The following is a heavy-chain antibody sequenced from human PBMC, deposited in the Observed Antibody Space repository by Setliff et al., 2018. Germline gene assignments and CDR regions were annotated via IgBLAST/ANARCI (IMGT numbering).Heavy chain of an antibody. Sequence: GGSLRLSCAASGFRISFREYWMFWVRQAPGKGLEWISYTSSGSNSIYYADSVMGRFTISRDNDRNFLYLQMNRLRPEDTAVYYCAKSGGDHCCPLYHHYYMDVWGTGTTVTVSS. CDR1: GFRISFREYW. D-gene: IGHD2-21*02. J-gene: IGHJ6*03. V-gene: IGHV3-48*01. CDR2: TSSGSNSI. CDR3: AKSGGDHCCPLYHHYYMDV.